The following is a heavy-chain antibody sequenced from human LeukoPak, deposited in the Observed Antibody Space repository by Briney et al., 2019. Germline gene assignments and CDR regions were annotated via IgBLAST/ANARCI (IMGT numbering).Heavy chain of an antibody. CDR2: ISSSSSYT. J-gene: IGHJ4*02. D-gene: IGHD2-15*01. CDR3: ARDRESYCSGGSCSKFDY. Sequence: PGGSLRLSCTASGFTFGDYAMTWVRQAPGKGLEWVSSISSSSSYTYYADSVKGRFTISRDNARKSLYLQMNSLRAEDTAVYYCARDRESYCSGGSCSKFDYWGQGTLVTVSS. CDR1: GFTFGDYA. V-gene: IGHV3-21*01.